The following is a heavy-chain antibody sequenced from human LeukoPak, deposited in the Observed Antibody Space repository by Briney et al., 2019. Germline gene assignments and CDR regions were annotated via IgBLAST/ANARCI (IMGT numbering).Heavy chain of an antibody. CDR1: GGTYSSYA. Sequence: ASVKVSCKASGGTYSSYAISWVRQAPGQGLEWMGRIIPILGIANYAQKFQGRVTITADKSTSTAYMELSSLRSEDTAVYYCARAPWDSDWYWGQGTLVTVSS. CDR2: IIPILGIA. J-gene: IGHJ4*02. D-gene: IGHD6-19*01. CDR3: ARAPWDSDWY. V-gene: IGHV1-69*04.